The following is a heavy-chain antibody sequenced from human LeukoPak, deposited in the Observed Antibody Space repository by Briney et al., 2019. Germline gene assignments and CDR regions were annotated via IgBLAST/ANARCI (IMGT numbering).Heavy chain of an antibody. D-gene: IGHD3-10*01. V-gene: IGHV4-31*03. CDR1: GGSVNSGGLY. CDR3: ARGGFYGSGSLFDY. CDR2: IYYSGYT. Sequence: SETLSLTCSVSGGSVNSGGLYWSWIRQHPGKGLEWTGYIYYSGYTFYSPALKTRVFISLDTSKNQFSLKVNSVTAADTAVYYCARGGFYGSGSLFDYWGQGTPVTVSS. J-gene: IGHJ4*02.